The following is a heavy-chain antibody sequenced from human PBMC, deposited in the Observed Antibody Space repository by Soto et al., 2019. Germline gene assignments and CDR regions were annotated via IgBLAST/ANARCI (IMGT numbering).Heavy chain of an antibody. J-gene: IGHJ6*03. CDR2: IIPLLGIA. CDR3: AGGVFGVVSARYYYYYMAV. V-gene: IGHV1-69*02. CDR1: GGTFSSYT. D-gene: IGHD3-3*01. Sequence: QVQLVQSGAEVKKPGSSVKVSCKASGGTFSSYTISWVRQAPGQGLEWRGRIIPLLGIANYAQKFQGRGTITTDKSKRTAYMELSRLRSEATAVNYCAGGVFGVVSARYYYYYMAVWGKGTTVTVS.